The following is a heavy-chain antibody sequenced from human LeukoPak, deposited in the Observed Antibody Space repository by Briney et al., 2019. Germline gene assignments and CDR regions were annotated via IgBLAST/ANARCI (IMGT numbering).Heavy chain of an antibody. D-gene: IGHD1-26*01. J-gene: IGHJ4*02. CDR3: ARLQSYPYYFDY. CDR2: IYSGGST. Sequence: GGSLRLSCAASGFTFNRYWMSWVRQAPGKGLEWVSVIYSGGSTFYADSVKGRFTISRDNSKNTLYLQMNSLRAADTAVYYCARLQSYPYYFDYWGQGTLVTVSS. V-gene: IGHV3-66*04. CDR1: GFTFNRYW.